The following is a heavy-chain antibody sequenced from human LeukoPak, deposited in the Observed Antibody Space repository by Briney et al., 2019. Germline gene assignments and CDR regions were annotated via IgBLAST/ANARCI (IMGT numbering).Heavy chain of an antibody. CDR1: GGSISSSSYY. CDR2: IYYSGST. Sequence: SETLSLTCTVSGGSISSSSYYWGWIRQPPGKGLEWTGYIYYSGSTYYNPSLKSRVTISVDTSKNQFSLKLSSVTAADTAVYYCARAVYSGYEGGGFDYWGQGTLVTVSS. CDR3: ARAVYSGYEGGGFDY. V-gene: IGHV4-31*03. D-gene: IGHD5-12*01. J-gene: IGHJ4*02.